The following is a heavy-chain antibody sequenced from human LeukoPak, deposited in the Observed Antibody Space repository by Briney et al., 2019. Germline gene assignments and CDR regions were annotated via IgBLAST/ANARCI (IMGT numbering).Heavy chain of an antibody. CDR1: GYSFTSYW. CDR2: IYPGDSDT. D-gene: IGHD6-6*01. CDR3: ARRRSSSSSERYYYYYYMDV. J-gene: IGHJ6*03. V-gene: IGHV5-51*01. Sequence: GESLKISCKGSGYSFTSYWIGWVRQMPGKGLEWMGTIYPGDSDTRYSPSFQGQVTISADKSISTAYLQWSSLKASDTAMYYCARRRSSSSSERYYYYYYMDVWGKGTTVTVSS.